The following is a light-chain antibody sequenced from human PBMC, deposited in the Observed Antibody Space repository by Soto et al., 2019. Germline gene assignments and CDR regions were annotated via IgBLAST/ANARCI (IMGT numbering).Light chain of an antibody. CDR2: GAS. J-gene: IGKJ4*01. V-gene: IGKV3-11*01. Sequence: EIVLTQSPATLSLSPGERATLSCRASQSVGTLLNWYQHKPGHAPRLLIYGASNRAAGVPARFSGSGSGTDFTLIISSLEPEDFALYYCEQRANWPPALSFGGGTHVEIK. CDR1: QSVGTL. CDR3: EQRANWPPALS.